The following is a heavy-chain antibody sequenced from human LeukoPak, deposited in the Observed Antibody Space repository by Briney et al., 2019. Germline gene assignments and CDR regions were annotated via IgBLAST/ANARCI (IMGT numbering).Heavy chain of an antibody. CDR3: ARQLLDRTRGYYYDSSGQPDY. CDR2: ISAYNGNT. V-gene: IGHV1-18*01. Sequence: ASVKVSCKASGYTFTSYGISWVLQAPGQGLEWMGWISAYNGNTNYAQKLQGRVTMTTDTSTNTAYLELRSLSSDDTAVYYCARQLLDRTRGYYYDSSGQPDYWGQGTLVTVSS. J-gene: IGHJ4*02. CDR1: GYTFTSYG. D-gene: IGHD3-22*01.